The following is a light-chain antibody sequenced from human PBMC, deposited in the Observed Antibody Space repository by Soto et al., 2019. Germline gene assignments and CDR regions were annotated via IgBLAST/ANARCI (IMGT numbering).Light chain of an antibody. J-gene: IGKJ1*01. V-gene: IGKV3-11*01. CDR2: DAS. CDR3: QHRSNWPWT. CDR1: QSVSSY. Sequence: EIVLTQSPATLSLSPGERATLSCRASQSVSSYLAWYQQKPGQAPRLLIYDASNRATGIPARFSGSGSGTDFTLTITTLEPEDVAFYYCQHRSNWPWTFGQGTKVEIK.